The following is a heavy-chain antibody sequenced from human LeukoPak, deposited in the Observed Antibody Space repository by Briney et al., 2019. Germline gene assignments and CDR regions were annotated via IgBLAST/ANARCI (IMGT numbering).Heavy chain of an antibody. Sequence: GGSLRLSCAASGFTFSNAWMSWVRQAPGKGLEWVGRIKSKTDGGTTDYAAPVKGRFTISRDDSKNTLYLQMNSLKTEDSAVYYCTTDSPLYSSRRGRFDPWGRGTLVTVSS. D-gene: IGHD6-13*01. J-gene: IGHJ5*02. CDR3: TTDSPLYSSRRGRFDP. CDR1: GFTFSNAW. V-gene: IGHV3-15*01. CDR2: IKSKTDGGTT.